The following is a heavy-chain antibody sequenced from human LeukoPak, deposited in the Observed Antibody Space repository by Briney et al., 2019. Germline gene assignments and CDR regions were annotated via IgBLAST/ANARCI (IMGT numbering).Heavy chain of an antibody. CDR1: GFTFSSYS. V-gene: IGHV3-21*01. CDR2: ISSSSSYI. CDR3: ARDLPAGMDV. J-gene: IGHJ6*02. Sequence: GGPLRLSCAASGFTFSSYSMNWVRQAPGKGLEWVSSISSSSSYIYYADSVKGRFTISRDNAKNSLYLQMNSLRAEDTAVYYCARDLPAGMDVWGQGTTVTVSS.